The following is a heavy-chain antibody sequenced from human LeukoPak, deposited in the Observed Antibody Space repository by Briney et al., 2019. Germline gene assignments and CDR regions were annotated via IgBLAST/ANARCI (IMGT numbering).Heavy chain of an antibody. CDR3: AKDTRFGELLPDY. CDR1: GFTFSRYG. CDR2: IRYDGSNK. J-gene: IGHJ4*02. Sequence: QPGGSLRLSCAASGFTFSRYGMHWVRQAPGKGLEWVAFIRYDGSNKYYADSVKGRFTISRDNSKNTLYLQMNSLRAEDTAVYYCAKDTRFGELLPDYWGQGTLVTVSS. D-gene: IGHD3-10*01. V-gene: IGHV3-30*02.